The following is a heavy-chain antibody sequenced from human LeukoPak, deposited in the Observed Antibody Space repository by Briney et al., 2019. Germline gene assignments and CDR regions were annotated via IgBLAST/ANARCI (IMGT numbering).Heavy chain of an antibody. CDR3: AKAPYGLNWFDP. CDR1: GFTFSSYA. D-gene: IGHD3/OR15-3a*01. Sequence: GGSLRLSCAASGFTFSSYAMSWVRQAPRKGLEWVSAISGSGGSTYYADSVKGRFTISRDNSKNTLYLQMNSLRAEDTAVYYCAKAPYGLNWFDPWGQGTLVTVSS. V-gene: IGHV3-23*01. CDR2: ISGSGGST. J-gene: IGHJ5*02.